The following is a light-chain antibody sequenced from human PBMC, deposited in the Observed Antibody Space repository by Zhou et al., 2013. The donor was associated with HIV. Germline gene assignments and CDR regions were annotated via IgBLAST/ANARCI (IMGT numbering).Light chain of an antibody. CDR2: LGS. CDR3: MQGTHWPWT. Sequence: DIVLTQSPLSLPVTPGEPATISCRSSQSVLHSNGYNFLDWYLQKPGQSPQLLIYLGSNRASGVPDRFSGSGSGTDFTLKISRVEAEDVGVYYCMQGTHWPWTFGQGTKVEIE. J-gene: IGKJ1*01. V-gene: IGKV2-28*01. CDR1: QSVLHSNGYNF.